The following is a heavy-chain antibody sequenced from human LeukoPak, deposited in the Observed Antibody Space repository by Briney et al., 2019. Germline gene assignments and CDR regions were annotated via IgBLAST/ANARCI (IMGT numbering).Heavy chain of an antibody. CDR1: GFTFSGDW. Sequence: GGSLRLSCAASGFTFSGDWMHWARQAPGKGLVWVSHVSSAGYTTRYADSVKGRFTISRDNAKNTLYLQMNSLRAEDTAVYYCAREQGALDSWGQGTLVTVSS. J-gene: IGHJ4*02. CDR3: AREQGALDS. V-gene: IGHV3-74*01. CDR2: VSSAGYTT.